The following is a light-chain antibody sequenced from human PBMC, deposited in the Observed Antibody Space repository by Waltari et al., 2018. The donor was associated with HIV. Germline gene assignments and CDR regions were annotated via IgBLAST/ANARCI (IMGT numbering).Light chain of an antibody. Sequence: QPPLPQPASVSGSPGQSSTISSTGTRSQAGGYHLVSWYQQHPGKAPKLRIYEVSKRPSGVSNSFSGSKSGNTASLTISGLQAEDEADYYCCAYAGSTTYVIFGGGTKLTVL. CDR1: RSQAGGYHL. V-gene: IGLV2-23*02. J-gene: IGLJ2*01. CDR2: EVS. CDR3: CAYAGSTTYVI.